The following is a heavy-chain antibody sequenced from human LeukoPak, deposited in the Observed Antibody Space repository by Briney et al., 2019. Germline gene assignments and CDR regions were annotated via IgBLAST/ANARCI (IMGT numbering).Heavy chain of an antibody. D-gene: IGHD3-22*01. CDR2: ISSSSSYI. CDR3: ARVGRYDSSGDDY. V-gene: IGHV3-21*01. Sequence: PGGSLRLSCAASGFTFSSYSMNWVRQAPGKGLEWVSSISSSSSYIYYADSVKGRFTISRDNAKNSLYLQMNSLRAEDTAVYYCARVGRYDSSGDDYWGQGTLVTVSS. CDR1: GFTFSSYS. J-gene: IGHJ4*02.